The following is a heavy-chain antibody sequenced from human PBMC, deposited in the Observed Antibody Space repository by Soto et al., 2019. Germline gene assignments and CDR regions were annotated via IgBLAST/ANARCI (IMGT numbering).Heavy chain of an antibody. V-gene: IGHV4-39*01. CDR2: IYYSGST. CDR1: GGSIGSSSYY. Sequence: PSETLSLTCTFSGGSIGSSSYYWGWIRQPPGKGLEWIGSIYYSGSTYYNPSLKSRVTISVDTSKNQFSLKLSSVTAADTAVYYCARHQSHSSSYVDPWGQGTLVTVS. CDR3: ARHQSHSSSYVDP. D-gene: IGHD6-13*01. J-gene: IGHJ5*02.